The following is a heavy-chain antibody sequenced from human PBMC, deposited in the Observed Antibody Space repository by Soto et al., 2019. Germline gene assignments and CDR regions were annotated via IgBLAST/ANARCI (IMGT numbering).Heavy chain of an antibody. CDR2: INSSGST. V-gene: IGHV4-39*01. Sequence: SETLSLTCTVSGGSFGSSAYYWGWIRRAPGKGLEWIGSINSSGSTFSNPSLKSRVTLSVDTSKNQFSLKLTSVTAADTALYYCSRPAPEGFDPWGQGTLVTVSS. J-gene: IGHJ5*02. CDR1: GGSFGSSAYY. CDR3: SRPAPEGFDP.